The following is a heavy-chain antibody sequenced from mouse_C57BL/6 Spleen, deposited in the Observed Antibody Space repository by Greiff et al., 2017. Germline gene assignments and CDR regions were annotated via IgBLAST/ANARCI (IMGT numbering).Heavy chain of an antibody. CDR3: ARPYGSSPYWYFDV. V-gene: IGHV1-42*01. D-gene: IGHD1-1*01. CDR2: INPSTGGT. Sequence: EVKLQESGPELVKPGASVKISCKASGYSFTGYYMNWVKQSPETSLEWIGEINPSTGGTTYNQKFKAKATLTVDKSSSTAYMQLKSLTSEDSAVYYCARPYGSSPYWYFDVWGTGTTVTVSS. J-gene: IGHJ1*03. CDR1: GYSFTGYY.